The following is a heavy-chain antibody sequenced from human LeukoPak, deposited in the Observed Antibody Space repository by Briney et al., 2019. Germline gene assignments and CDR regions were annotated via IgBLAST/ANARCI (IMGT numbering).Heavy chain of an antibody. CDR1: GGSISSGGYY. V-gene: IGHV4-61*08. CDR2: IYYSGST. CDR3: ARGISTTYYYDSSGYVPFDY. Sequence: PSQTLSLTCTVSGGSISSGGYYWSWTRQPPGKGLEWIGYIYYSGSTNYNPSLKSRVTISVDTSKNQFSLKLSSVTAADTAVYYCARGISTTYYYDSSGYVPFDYWGQGTLVAVSS. J-gene: IGHJ4*02. D-gene: IGHD3-22*01.